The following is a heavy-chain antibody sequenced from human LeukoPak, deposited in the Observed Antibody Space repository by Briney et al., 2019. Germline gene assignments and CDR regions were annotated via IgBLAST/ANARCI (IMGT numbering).Heavy chain of an antibody. CDR2: INPSGGST. CDR3: ARVSPVTTDFDY. Sequence: GASVKVSCKVSGYTLTELSMHWVRQAPGQGLEWMGIINPSGGSTSYAQKFQGRVTMTRDTSTSTVYMELSSLRSEDTAVYYCARVSPVTTDFDYWGQGTLVTVSS. D-gene: IGHD4-11*01. V-gene: IGHV1-46*01. CDR1: GYTLTELS. J-gene: IGHJ4*02.